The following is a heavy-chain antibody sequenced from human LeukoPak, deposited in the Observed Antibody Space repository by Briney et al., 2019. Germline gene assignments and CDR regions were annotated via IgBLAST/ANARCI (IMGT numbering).Heavy chain of an antibody. J-gene: IGHJ4*02. CDR1: GYTFTSYA. CDR2: IIPIFGTA. CDR3: ARENMITFGGVIVYFDY. Sequence: SVKVSCKASGYTFTSYAMNWVRQAPGQGLEWMGGIIPIFGTANYAQKFQGRVTITADKSTSTAYMELSSLRSEDTAVYYCARENMITFGGVIVYFDYWGQGTLVTVSS. V-gene: IGHV1-69*06. D-gene: IGHD3-16*02.